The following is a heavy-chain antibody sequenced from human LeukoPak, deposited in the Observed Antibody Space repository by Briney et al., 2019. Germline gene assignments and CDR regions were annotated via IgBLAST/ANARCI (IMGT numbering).Heavy chain of an antibody. J-gene: IGHJ4*02. V-gene: IGHV3-30*02. D-gene: IGHD1-26*01. Sequence: GGSLRLSCAASGFTFSSYGMHWVRQAPGKGLEWVAFIRYDGSNKCYADSVKGRFTISRDNSKNTLYLQMNSLRAEDTAVYYCAKDGGELLWYFDYWGQGTLVTVSS. CDR2: IRYDGSNK. CDR1: GFTFSSYG. CDR3: AKDGGELLWYFDY.